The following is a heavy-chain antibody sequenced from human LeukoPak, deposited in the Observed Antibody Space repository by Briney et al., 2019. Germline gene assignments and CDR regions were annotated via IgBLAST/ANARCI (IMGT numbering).Heavy chain of an antibody. V-gene: IGHV4-30-2*01. J-gene: IGHJ4*02. Sequence: PSETLSLTCAVSGGSISSGGYSWSWIRQPPGTGLEWIGYIYHSGSTYYNPSLKSRVTISVDRSKNQFSLKLSSVTAADTAVYYCARGDTAMVDYWGQGTLVTVSS. CDR3: ARGDTAMVDY. CDR2: IYHSGST. D-gene: IGHD5-18*01. CDR1: GGSISSGGYS.